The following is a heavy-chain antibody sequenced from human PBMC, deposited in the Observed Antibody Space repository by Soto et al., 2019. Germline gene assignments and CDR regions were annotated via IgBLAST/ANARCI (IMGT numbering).Heavy chain of an antibody. CDR1: GFTFSGYN. V-gene: IGHV3-48*02. Sequence: EVQLVESGGGLVQPGGSLRLSCAASGFTFSGYNMNWIRQAPGKGLEWVSCIKSDSSGIWYADSVKGRFTMSRDNAKNSLHFQMNSLRDEDTAVYFCARDSNWSSDYWGQGTLVAVSS. D-gene: IGHD1-1*01. CDR2: IKSDSSGI. CDR3: ARDSNWSSDY. J-gene: IGHJ4*02.